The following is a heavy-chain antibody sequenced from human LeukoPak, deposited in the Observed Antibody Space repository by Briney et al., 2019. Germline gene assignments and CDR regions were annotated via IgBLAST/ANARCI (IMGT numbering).Heavy chain of an antibody. V-gene: IGHV4-34*01. D-gene: IGHD3-10*01. CDR2: INHSGST. Sequence: PSETLSLTCAVYGGSFSGYYWSRIRQPPGKGLEWIGEINHSGSTNYNPSLKSRVTISVDTSKNQFSLKLSSVTAADTAVYYCARVPRRPVVRGAPHYFDYWGQGTLVTVSS. J-gene: IGHJ4*02. CDR1: GGSFSGYY. CDR3: ARVPRRPVVRGAPHYFDY.